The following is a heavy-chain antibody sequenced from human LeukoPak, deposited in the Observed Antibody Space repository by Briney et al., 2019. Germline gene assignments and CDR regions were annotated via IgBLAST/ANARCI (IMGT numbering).Heavy chain of an antibody. J-gene: IGHJ4*02. CDR1: GFTFSHYG. Sequence: PGGSLRLSCVVSGFTFSHYGMDWVRQAPGKGLEWVSYISSSSNSMYYADSVKGRFTISRDNAKNSLHLQMNSLRGDDTAVYYCVSYSGSVDYWGQGTLVTVSS. CDR3: VSYSGSVDY. CDR2: ISSSSNSM. D-gene: IGHD1-26*01. V-gene: IGHV3-48*01.